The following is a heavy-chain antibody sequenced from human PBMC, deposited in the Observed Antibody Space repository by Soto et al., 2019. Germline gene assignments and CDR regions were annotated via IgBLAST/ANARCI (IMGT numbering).Heavy chain of an antibody. D-gene: IGHD5-12*01. CDR2: ISYDGSNK. J-gene: IGHJ5*02. Sequence: LRLSCAASGFTFSSYGMHWVRQAPGKGLEWVAVISYDGSNKYYADSVKGRFTISRDNSKNTLYLQMNSLRSDDTAVYYCARHHGPTTSENWFDPWGQGTLVTVSS. CDR3: ARHHGPTTSENWFDP. V-gene: IGHV3-30*03. CDR1: GFTFSSYG.